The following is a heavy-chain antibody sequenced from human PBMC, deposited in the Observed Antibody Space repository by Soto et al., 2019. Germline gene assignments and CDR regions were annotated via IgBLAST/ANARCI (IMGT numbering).Heavy chain of an antibody. CDR3: ARFRRAEFFDY. V-gene: IGHV3-7*05. CDR1: GFTFSNYW. Sequence: GGSLRLSCAASGFTFSNYWMTWVRQAPGKGLEWVANIKQDATEKYYVDSVKGRFTISRDNARNSLYLQMNSLRAEDTAVYYCARFRRAEFFDYWGQGTLVTVSS. J-gene: IGHJ4*02. CDR2: IKQDATEK.